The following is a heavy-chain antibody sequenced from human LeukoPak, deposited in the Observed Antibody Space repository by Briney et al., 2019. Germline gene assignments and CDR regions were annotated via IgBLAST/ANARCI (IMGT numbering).Heavy chain of an antibody. CDR1: GFGFTSHG. J-gene: IGHJ6*03. V-gene: IGHV3-30*02. Sequence: PGGSLRLSCAASGFGFTSHGMNWVRQTPGKGLEWVAFIRSDGSNKYYADSVKGRFTISRDNSKNTLYLQMNSLRAEDTAVYYCAKDHGELLDYYYMDVWGKGTTVTISS. D-gene: IGHD1-26*01. CDR2: IRSDGSNK. CDR3: AKDHGELLDYYYMDV.